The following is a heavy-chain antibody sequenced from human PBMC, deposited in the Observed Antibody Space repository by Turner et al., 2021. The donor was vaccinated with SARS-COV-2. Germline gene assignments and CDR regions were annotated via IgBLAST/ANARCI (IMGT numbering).Heavy chain of an antibody. D-gene: IGHD6-13*01. CDR3: ARLHTSSWYIDV. CDR1: GLTFSSYW. J-gene: IGHJ4*02. V-gene: IGHV3-7*03. CDR2: KKQDGSEK. Sequence: EVQLVESGGGLVPPGGSMRLSCAACGLTFSSYWMGWVRQATGKGQEWVANKKQDGSEKYDVVSVKGRITNSRDNAKNSLDLQMNSLRAEDTAVYYCARLHTSSWYIDVWGQGTLVTVSS.